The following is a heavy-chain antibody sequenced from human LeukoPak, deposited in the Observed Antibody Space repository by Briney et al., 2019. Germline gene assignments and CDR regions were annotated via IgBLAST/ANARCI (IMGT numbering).Heavy chain of an antibody. Sequence: ASVKVSCKASGYTFTGYYMYWVRQAPGQGLEWMGWINPNRGGTKFAQKFQGRVTLTSDTSISTAYMELSRLRSDDTAVYYCARGYYGDYRGDYWGQGTLVTVSS. CDR2: INPNRGGT. CDR3: ARGYYGDYRGDY. J-gene: IGHJ4*02. D-gene: IGHD4-17*01. CDR1: GYTFTGYY. V-gene: IGHV1-2*02.